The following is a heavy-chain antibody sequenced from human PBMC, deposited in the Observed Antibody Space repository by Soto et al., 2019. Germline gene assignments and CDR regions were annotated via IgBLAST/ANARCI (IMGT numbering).Heavy chain of an antibody. Sequence: SLTCAVYGGSFSGYYWSWIRQPPGKGLEWIGEINHSGGTNYNPSLKSRVTISVDTSKNQFSLKLSSVTAADTAVYYCARGRVDSSSWYNWFDPWGQGTLVTVSS. CDR2: INHSGGT. D-gene: IGHD6-13*01. J-gene: IGHJ5*02. V-gene: IGHV4-34*01. CDR1: GGSFSGYY. CDR3: ARGRVDSSSWYNWFDP.